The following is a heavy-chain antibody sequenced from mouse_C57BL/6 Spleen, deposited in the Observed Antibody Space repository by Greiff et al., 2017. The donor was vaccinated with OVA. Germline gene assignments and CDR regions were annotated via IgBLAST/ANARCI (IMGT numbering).Heavy chain of an antibody. Sequence: VQLQQPGAELVKPGASVKLSCKASGYTFTSYWMHWVKQRPGQGLEWIGMIHPNSGSTNYNEKFKSKATLTVDKSSSTAYMQLSSLTSEDSAVYYCATYYDYDVGYFDVWGTGTTVTVSS. J-gene: IGHJ1*03. CDR1: GYTFTSYW. D-gene: IGHD2-4*01. CDR2: IHPNSGST. CDR3: ATYYDYDVGYFDV. V-gene: IGHV1-64*01.